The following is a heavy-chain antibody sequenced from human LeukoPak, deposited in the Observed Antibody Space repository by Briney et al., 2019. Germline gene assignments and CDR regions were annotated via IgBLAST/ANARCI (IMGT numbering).Heavy chain of an antibody. V-gene: IGHV4-59*08. J-gene: IGHJ4*02. CDR3: ARLPVAVAGKFFDY. Sequence: SETLSLTCTVSGGSISSYYWSWIRQPPGKGPEWIGYIYYSGSTNYNPSLKSRVTISVDTSKNQFSLKLSSVTAADTAVYYCARLPVAVAGKFFDYWGQGTLVTVSS. D-gene: IGHD6-19*01. CDR2: IYYSGST. CDR1: GGSISSYY.